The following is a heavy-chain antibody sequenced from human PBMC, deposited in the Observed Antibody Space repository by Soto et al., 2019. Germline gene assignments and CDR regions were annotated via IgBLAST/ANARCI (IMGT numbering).Heavy chain of an antibody. CDR3: ARGWIQLWPDQLAYYYYGMDV. J-gene: IGHJ6*02. Sequence: QVQLVESGGGLVKPGGSLRLSCAASGFTFSDYYMSWIRQAPGKGLEWVSYISSSGSTIYYADSVKGRFTISRDNAKNSLYLQMNSLRAEDTAVYYCARGWIQLWPDQLAYYYYGMDVWGQGTTVTVSS. CDR1: GFTFSDYY. V-gene: IGHV3-11*01. D-gene: IGHD5-18*01. CDR2: ISSSGSTI.